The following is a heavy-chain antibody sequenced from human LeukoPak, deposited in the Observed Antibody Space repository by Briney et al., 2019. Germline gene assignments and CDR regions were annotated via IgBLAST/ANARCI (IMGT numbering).Heavy chain of an antibody. CDR2: INPNSGGT. V-gene: IGHV1-2*02. CDR3: ARVTPPSDRDSAFDI. Sequence: ASVKVSCKASGYTFTGYYMHWVRQAPGQGLEWMGWINPNSGGTNYAQKFQGRVTMTRDTSISTAYMELSRLRSDDTAVYYCARVTPPSDRDSAFDIWGQGTMVTVSS. D-gene: IGHD1-14*01. J-gene: IGHJ3*02. CDR1: GYTFTGYY.